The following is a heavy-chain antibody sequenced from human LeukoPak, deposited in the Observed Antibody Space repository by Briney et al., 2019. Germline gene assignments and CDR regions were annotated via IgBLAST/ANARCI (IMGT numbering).Heavy chain of an antibody. J-gene: IGHJ4*02. Sequence: ASVKVSCRASGYTFTSNYIHWVRQAPGQGLEWMGMIYPRDGSTSYAQKFQGRVTVTRDTSTSTVHMELSGLRSEDTAVYYCARDQEGFDYWGQGTLVTVSS. CDR1: GYTFTSNY. CDR3: ARDQEGFDY. CDR2: IYPRDGST. V-gene: IGHV1-46*01.